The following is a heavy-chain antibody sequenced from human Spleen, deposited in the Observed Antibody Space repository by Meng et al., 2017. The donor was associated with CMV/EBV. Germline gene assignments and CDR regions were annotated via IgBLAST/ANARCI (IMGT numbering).Heavy chain of an antibody. CDR1: GGSFSGYY. D-gene: IGHD6-6*01. CDR3: ARGMQLVRHWFDP. V-gene: IGHV4-34*01. J-gene: IGHJ5*02. CDR2: INHSGST. Sequence: SETLSLTCAVYGGSFSGYYWTWIRQPPGKGLEWIGEINHSGSTNNNPSLKRRVTISVDKSKNQFSLRLSSVTAADTAVYYCARGMQLVRHWFDPWGQGTLVTVSS.